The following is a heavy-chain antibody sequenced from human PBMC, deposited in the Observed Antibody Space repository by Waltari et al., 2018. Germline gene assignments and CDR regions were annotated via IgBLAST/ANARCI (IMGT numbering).Heavy chain of an antibody. CDR3: ARDHVFRGDFWSGYYDS. Sequence: EVQLEESGGGLVQPGGSLRLSCAASGFTFSSYWMTWVRQAPGKGLGWVANIKQEGSETYYADSLKGRFTISRDNAKNSLYLQMNSLRAVDTALYYCARDHVFRGDFWSGYYDSWGQGTLVTVSS. V-gene: IGHV3-7*01. CDR1: GFTFSSYW. D-gene: IGHD3-3*01. CDR2: IKQEGSET. J-gene: IGHJ4*02.